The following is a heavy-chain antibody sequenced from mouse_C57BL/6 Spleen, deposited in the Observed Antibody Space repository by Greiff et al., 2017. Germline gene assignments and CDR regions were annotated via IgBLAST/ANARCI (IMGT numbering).Heavy chain of an antibody. Sequence: EVMLVESGGGLVKPGGSLKLSCAASGFTFSDYGMHWVRQAPEKGLEWVAYISSGSSTIYYADTVKGRFTISRDNAKNTLFLQMTSLRSEDTAMYYCARVRRPGAMDYWGQGTSVTVSS. CDR2: ISSGSSTI. CDR3: ARVRRPGAMDY. V-gene: IGHV5-17*01. J-gene: IGHJ4*01. D-gene: IGHD2-14*01. CDR1: GFTFSDYG.